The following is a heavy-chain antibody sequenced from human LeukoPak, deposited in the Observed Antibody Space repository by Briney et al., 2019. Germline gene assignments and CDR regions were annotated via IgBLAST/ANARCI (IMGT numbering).Heavy chain of an antibody. CDR3: ARDRSSSWYSVPDY. CDR2: INPIFGTA. CDR1: GGTFSRYA. D-gene: IGHD6-13*01. Sequence: SVKVSCKASGGTFSRYAISWVRQAPGQGLVWMGRINPIFGTANYAQKFQGRATITTDESTSTAYMELSSLRSEDTAVYYCARDRSSSWYSVPDYWGQGTLVTVSS. J-gene: IGHJ4*02. V-gene: IGHV1-69*05.